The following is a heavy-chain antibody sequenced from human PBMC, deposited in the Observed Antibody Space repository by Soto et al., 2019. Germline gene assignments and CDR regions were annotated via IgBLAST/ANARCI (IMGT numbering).Heavy chain of an antibody. J-gene: IGHJ4*02. Sequence: PGGSLRLSCAASGFTFSSYAMSWVRQAPGKGLEWVSYISSSSSTIYYADSVKGRFTISRDNAKNSLYLQMNSLRDEDTAVYYCARDGPNPYHYDSSGYFHPLDYWGQGTLVTVSS. D-gene: IGHD3-22*01. CDR3: ARDGPNPYHYDSSGYFHPLDY. CDR1: GFTFSSYA. V-gene: IGHV3-48*02. CDR2: ISSSSSTI.